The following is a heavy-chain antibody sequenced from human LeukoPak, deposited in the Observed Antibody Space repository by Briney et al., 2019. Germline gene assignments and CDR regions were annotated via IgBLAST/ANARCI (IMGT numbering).Heavy chain of an antibody. CDR1: GGSISSYYW. CDR2: IYWDDDK. D-gene: IGHD6-13*01. J-gene: IGHJ4*02. CDR3: AHRRGRIAAAGTFDY. Sequence: TLSLTCTVSGGSISSYYWSWIRQPPGKALEWLALIYWDDDKRYSPSLKSRLTITKDTSKNQVVLTMTNMDPVDTATYYCAHRRGRIAAAGTFDYWGQGTLVTVSS. V-gene: IGHV2-5*08.